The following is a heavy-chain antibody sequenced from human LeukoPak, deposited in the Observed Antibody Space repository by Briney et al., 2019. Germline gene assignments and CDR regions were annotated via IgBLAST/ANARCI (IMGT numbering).Heavy chain of an antibody. V-gene: IGHV1-24*01. Sequence: ASVKVSCKVSGYTLTELSMHWVRQAPGKGLEWMGGFDPEDGETIYAQKFQGGVTMTEDTSTDTAYMELSSLRSEDTAVYYCATGPYYYYGMDVWGQGTTVTVSS. J-gene: IGHJ6*02. CDR2: FDPEDGET. CDR1: GYTLTELS. CDR3: ATGPYYYYGMDV.